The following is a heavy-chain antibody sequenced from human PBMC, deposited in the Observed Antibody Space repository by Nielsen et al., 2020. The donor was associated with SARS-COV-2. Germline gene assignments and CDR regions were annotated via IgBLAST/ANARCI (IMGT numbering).Heavy chain of an antibody. J-gene: IGHJ5*02. V-gene: IGHV4-30-2*03. Sequence: LRLSCAVSGGSISSGGYSWSWIRQPPGKGLEWIGYIYYSGSTYYNPSLKSRVTISVDTSKNQFSLKLSSVTAADTAVYYCARGAITMIVVVRGWFDPWGQGTLVTVSS. CDR2: IYYSGST. CDR1: GGSISSGGYS. D-gene: IGHD3-22*01. CDR3: ARGAITMIVVVRGWFDP.